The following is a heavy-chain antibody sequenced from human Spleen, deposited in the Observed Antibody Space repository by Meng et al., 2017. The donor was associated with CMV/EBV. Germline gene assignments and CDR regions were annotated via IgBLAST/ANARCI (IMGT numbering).Heavy chain of an antibody. CDR3: ARDLRPGTTIFGVRSVHYGMDV. Sequence: ASVKVSCKASGGTFSSYAISWVRQAPGQGLEWMGRFNPNSGTKNYAQTFQGRVTMTRDTSITTAYMELSRLRSDDTAVYYCARDLRPGTTIFGVRSVHYGMDVWGQGTTVTVSS. CDR2: FNPNSGTK. J-gene: IGHJ6*02. D-gene: IGHD3-3*01. V-gene: IGHV1-2*02. CDR1: GGTFSSYA.